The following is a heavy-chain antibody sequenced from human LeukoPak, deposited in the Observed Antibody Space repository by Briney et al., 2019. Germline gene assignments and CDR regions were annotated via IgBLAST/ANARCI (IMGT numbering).Heavy chain of an antibody. CDR3: ARVYDSGIMDY. D-gene: IGHD3-10*01. V-gene: IGHV4-34*01. J-gene: IGHJ4*02. CDR1: GGSISNYY. Sequence: SETLSLTCTVSGGSISNYYWNWIRQPPGKGLEWIGEINHSGSTNYNPSLKSRVTISVDTSKNQFSLKLSFVTAADTAIYYCARVYDSGIMDYWGQGTLVTVSS. CDR2: INHSGST.